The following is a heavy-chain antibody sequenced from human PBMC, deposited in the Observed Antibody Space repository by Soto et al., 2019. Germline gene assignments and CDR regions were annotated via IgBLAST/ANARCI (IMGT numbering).Heavy chain of an antibody. CDR2: ISYDGSNN. CDR3: AKEARTPAAIGEYYHYYGMDV. J-gene: IGHJ6*02. D-gene: IGHD2-2*02. V-gene: IGHV3-30*18. CDR1: GFTFSSYG. Sequence: GGSLRLSCAASGFTFSSYGMHWVRQAPGRGLEWVAVISYDGSNNYYADSVKGRFTISRDNSKNTLYPQMNSLRAEDTAVYYCAKEARTPAAIGEYYHYYGMDVWGQGTTVTVSS.